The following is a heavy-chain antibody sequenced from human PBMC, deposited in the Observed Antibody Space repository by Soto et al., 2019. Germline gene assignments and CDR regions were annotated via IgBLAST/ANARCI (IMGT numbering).Heavy chain of an antibody. CDR1: GFIFSAYA. Sequence: PGGSLRLSCAASGFIFSAYAMSWVRQAPGRGLEWVSAISGSAGTTYYADSVKGRFTISRDNSKNILYLQMNSLRAEDTAVYYCAKSEWLQDLYYYYGMDVWGQGTTVTVSS. CDR2: ISGSAGTT. V-gene: IGHV3-23*01. CDR3: AKSEWLQDLYYYYGMDV. J-gene: IGHJ6*02. D-gene: IGHD3-3*01.